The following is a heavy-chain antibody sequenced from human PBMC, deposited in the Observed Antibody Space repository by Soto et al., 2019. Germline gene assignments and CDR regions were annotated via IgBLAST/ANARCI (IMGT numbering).Heavy chain of an antibody. CDR2: ISGSGGST. CDR1: GFTFRIYA. CDR3: AKDRWITMVRGANTFDY. J-gene: IGHJ4*02. D-gene: IGHD3-10*01. Sequence: GGSLRLSCAPSGFTFRIYAMSWVRQAPGKGLEWVSAISGSGGSTYYADSVKGRFTISRDNSKNTLYLQMNSLRAEDTAVYYCAKDRWITMVRGANTFDYWGQGT. V-gene: IGHV3-23*01.